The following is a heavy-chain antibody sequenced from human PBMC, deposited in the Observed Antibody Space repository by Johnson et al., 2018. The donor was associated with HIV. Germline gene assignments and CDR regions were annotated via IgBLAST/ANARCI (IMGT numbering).Heavy chain of an antibody. J-gene: IGHJ3*01. CDR3: AKSPGKDNGGNSGGIDF. CDR2: IWYDGSNK. D-gene: IGHD4-23*01. CDR1: GFTFSRYG. Sequence: QVQLVESGGGVLQVGRSLRLSCEASGFTFSRYGMHWVRQAPGKGLEWVAVIWYDGSNKNYTESVKGRFSISRDNSKNTLYLQMNSLRAEDTATYYCAKSPGKDNGGNSGGIDFWGQGTRVTVSS. V-gene: IGHV3-33*03.